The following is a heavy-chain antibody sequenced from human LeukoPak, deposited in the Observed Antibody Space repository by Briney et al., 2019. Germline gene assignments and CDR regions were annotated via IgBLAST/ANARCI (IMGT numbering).Heavy chain of an antibody. V-gene: IGHV4-30-4*01. CDR2: IYYSGST. CDR1: GGSISSGDYY. CDR3: ARESPSGGSCDY. J-gene: IGHJ4*02. Sequence: SETLSLTCTVFGGSISSGDYYWSWIRQPPGKGLEWIGYIYYSGSTYYNPSLKSRVTISVDTSKNQFSLKLSSVTAADTAVYYCARESPSGGSCDYWGQGTLVTVSS. D-gene: IGHD2-15*01.